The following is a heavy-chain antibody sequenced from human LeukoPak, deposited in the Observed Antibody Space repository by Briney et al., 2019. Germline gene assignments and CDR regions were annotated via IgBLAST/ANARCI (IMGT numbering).Heavy chain of an antibody. CDR1: GGSISSGGYS. CDR2: IYHSGST. D-gene: IGHD1-26*01. J-gene: IGHJ6*04. Sequence: PSETLSLTCAVSGGSISSGGYSWRWIRQPPGTGLEWIGYIYHSGSTYYNPSLKSRVTISVDRSKNQFSLKLSSVTAADTAVYYCARGGRRISDYGMDVWGKGTTVTVSS. V-gene: IGHV4-30-2*01. CDR3: ARGGRRISDYGMDV.